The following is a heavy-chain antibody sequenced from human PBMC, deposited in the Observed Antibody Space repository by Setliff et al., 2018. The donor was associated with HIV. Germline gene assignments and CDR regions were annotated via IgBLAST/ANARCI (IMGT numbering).Heavy chain of an antibody. CDR2: ISSSGTTL. CDR3: ARVGIGYDFWSGYLPFDI. D-gene: IGHD3-3*01. CDR1: GFTFSDYY. V-gene: IGHV3-11*04. J-gene: IGHJ3*02. Sequence: LRLSCAASGFTFSDYYMSWIRQTPGKGLEWISYISSSGTTLYYADSVKGRFTVSRDNAKNSLYLQMISLRAEDTAVYYCARVGIGYDFWSGYLPFDIWCQGRLVTVS.